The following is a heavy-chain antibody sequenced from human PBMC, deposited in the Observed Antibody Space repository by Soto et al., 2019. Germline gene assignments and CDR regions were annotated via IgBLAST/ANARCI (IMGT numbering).Heavy chain of an antibody. CDR2: TANKRSRYTT. V-gene: IGHV3-72*01. J-gene: IGHJ6*02. Sequence: EVELVESGGGLVQAGGALRVSCGVSGFTSSDHYMDWVRQDPGKGLEWVGRTANKRSRYTTEYSASVKGRFIISRDDSKNSVYLQRNSLKIEETALYYCARAGFGHGLDVWGQGTTVTVSS. CDR3: ARAGFGHGLDV. D-gene: IGHD3-16*01. CDR1: GFTSSDHY.